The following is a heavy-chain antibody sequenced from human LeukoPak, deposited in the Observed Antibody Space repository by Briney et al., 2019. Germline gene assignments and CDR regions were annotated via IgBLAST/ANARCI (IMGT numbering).Heavy chain of an antibody. CDR1: GYTFTSYA. D-gene: IGHD6-19*01. Sequence: ASVKVSCKASGYTFTSYAMHWVRQAPGQRPEWMGWINAGNGNTKYSQKFQGRVTITRDTSASTAYMELSSLRSEDTAVYYCARKGSSGWYWFDPWGQGTLVTVSS. CDR3: ARKGSSGWYWFDP. CDR2: INAGNGNT. J-gene: IGHJ5*02. V-gene: IGHV1-3*01.